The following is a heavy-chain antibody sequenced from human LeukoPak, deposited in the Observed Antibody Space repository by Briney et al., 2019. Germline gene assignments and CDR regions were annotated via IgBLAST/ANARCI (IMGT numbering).Heavy chain of an antibody. CDR3: ASRGDYYDSSGYLNAFDI. Sequence: ASVKVSCKASGYTFTGYYMHWVRQAPGQGLEWMGWINPNSGGTNYAQKFQGRVTMTRDTSISTAYMELSRLRSDDTAVYYCASRGDYYDSSGYLNAFDIWGQGTMVTVSS. V-gene: IGHV1-2*02. CDR2: INPNSGGT. CDR1: GYTFTGYY. J-gene: IGHJ3*02. D-gene: IGHD3-22*01.